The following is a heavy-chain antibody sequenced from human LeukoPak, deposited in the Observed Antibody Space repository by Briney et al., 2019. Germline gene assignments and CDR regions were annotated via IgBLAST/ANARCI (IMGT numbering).Heavy chain of an antibody. Sequence: PSETLSLTCTVSGGSISSGGYYWSWIRQHPGKGLEWIGYIYYSGSTYYNPSLKSRVTISVDTSKNQFSLKLSSVTAADTAVYYCARGITGNWFDPWGQGTLVTVSS. CDR2: IYYSGST. CDR3: ARGITGNWFDP. J-gene: IGHJ5*02. D-gene: IGHD1-1*01. V-gene: IGHV4-31*03. CDR1: GGSISSGGYY.